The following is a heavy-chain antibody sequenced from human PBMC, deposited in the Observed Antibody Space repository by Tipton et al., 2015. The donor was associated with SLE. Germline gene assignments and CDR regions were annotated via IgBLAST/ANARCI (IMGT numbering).Heavy chain of an antibody. D-gene: IGHD3-10*01. CDR2: INHSGST. J-gene: IGHJ4*02. V-gene: IGHV4-34*01. CDR3: ASLRTEYYYGSRADY. Sequence: LRLSCAVYGGSFSGYYWSWIRRPPGKGLEWIGEINHSGSTNYNPSLKSRVTISVDTSKNQFSLKLSSVTAADPAVYYCASLRTEYYYGSRADYWGQGTLVTVSS. CDR1: GGSFSGYY.